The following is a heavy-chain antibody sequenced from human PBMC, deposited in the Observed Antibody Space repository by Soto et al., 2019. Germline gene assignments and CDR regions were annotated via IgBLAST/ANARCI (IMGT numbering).Heavy chain of an antibody. D-gene: IGHD2-15*01. V-gene: IGHV1-18*01. J-gene: IGHJ6*02. CDR2: ISTYNGNA. Sequence: QVQLLQSGAEVRKPGASVKVSCKASGYTFTSHGIIWVRQAPGQGLEWMGWISTYNGNANYAQKLQGRVTMTTDTSTSTAYMDLMSLRSDDTAVYYCARDGYCSGGSCSPYYFGVDVWGQGTTVTVSS. CDR1: GYTFTSHG. CDR3: ARDGYCSGGSCSPYYFGVDV.